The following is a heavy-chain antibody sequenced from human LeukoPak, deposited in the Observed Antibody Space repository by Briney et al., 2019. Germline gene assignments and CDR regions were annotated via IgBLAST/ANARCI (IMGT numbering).Heavy chain of an antibody. V-gene: IGHV4-59*01. CDR3: ARDYYDSSGYYYVGDY. Sequence: SETLSLTCTVSGGSISSYYWSWIRQPPGKGLEWIGYIYYSGSTNYNPSLKSRVTISVDTSKNQFSLKLSSVTAADTAVYYCARDYYDSSGYYYVGDYWGQGTLVTVSS. CDR2: IYYSGST. CDR1: GGSISSYY. D-gene: IGHD3-22*01. J-gene: IGHJ4*02.